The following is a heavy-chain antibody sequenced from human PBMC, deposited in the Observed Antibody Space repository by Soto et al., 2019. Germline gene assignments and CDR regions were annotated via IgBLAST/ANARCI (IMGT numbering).Heavy chain of an antibody. V-gene: IGHV1-3*01. CDR2: INAGNGNT. CDR3: ARSIVVVTAADY. CDR1: GYTLTKYV. Sequence: GGSVKGSRQGSGYTLTKYVLHWGRPAPGQRLEWMGWINAGNGNTKYSQKFQGRVTITRDTSASTAYMELSSLRSEDTAVYYCARSIVVVTAADYWGQGTLVTVSS. J-gene: IGHJ4*02. D-gene: IGHD2-21*02.